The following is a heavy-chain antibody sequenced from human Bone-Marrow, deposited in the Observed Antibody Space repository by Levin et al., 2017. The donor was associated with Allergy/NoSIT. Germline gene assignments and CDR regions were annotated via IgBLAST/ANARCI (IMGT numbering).Heavy chain of an antibody. CDR1: GFSLSTSGVG. Sequence: GPTLVKPTETLALTCSFSGFSLSTSGVGVGWIRQSPGQALEWLAIIYWDDDRRYNRSLRVRLTITKDTSINKVVLIMANMDPADTATYYCAHILITFGGVLRTDAFDMWGQGTLVTVSS. CDR3: AHILITFGGVLRTDAFDM. J-gene: IGHJ3*02. CDR2: IYWDDDR. V-gene: IGHV2-5*02. D-gene: IGHD3-16*01.